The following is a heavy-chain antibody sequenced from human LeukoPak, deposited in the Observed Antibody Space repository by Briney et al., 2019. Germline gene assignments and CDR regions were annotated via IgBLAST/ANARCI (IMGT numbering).Heavy chain of an antibody. D-gene: IGHD3-10*01. V-gene: IGHV3-48*01. J-gene: IGHJ3*02. CDR3: AKPFSVTMVRGVITGAFDI. Sequence: GGPLRLSCAASGFTFSSYSMNWVRQAPGKGLEWVSYISSSSSTIYYADSVKGRFTISRDNAKNSLYLQMNSLRAEDTAVYYCAKPFSVTMVRGVITGAFDIWGQGTMVTVSS. CDR1: GFTFSSYS. CDR2: ISSSSSTI.